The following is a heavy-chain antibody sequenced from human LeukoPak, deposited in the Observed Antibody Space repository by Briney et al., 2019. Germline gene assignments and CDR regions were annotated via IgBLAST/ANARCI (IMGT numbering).Heavy chain of an antibody. Sequence: ASVKVSCKASGYTFTSYGISWVRQVPGQGLEWMGWISAYNGNTNYAQKLQGRVTMTTDTSTSTAYMELRSLRSDDTAVYYCARGPGITIFGVVINGYYMDVWGKGTTVTVSS. D-gene: IGHD3-3*01. CDR1: GYTFTSYG. V-gene: IGHV1-18*01. CDR3: ARGPGITIFGVVINGYYMDV. CDR2: ISAYNGNT. J-gene: IGHJ6*03.